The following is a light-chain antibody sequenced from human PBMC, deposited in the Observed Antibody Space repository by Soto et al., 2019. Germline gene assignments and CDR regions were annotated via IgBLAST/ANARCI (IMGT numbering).Light chain of an antibody. CDR3: QQYNSHWT. V-gene: IGKV1-5*01. Sequence: DIPMTQSPSTLAASVGDRVTITCRASQSISTWLAWYQQKPGKAPKLLIYDVSSLESGVPPRFSGSGSGTEFTLTISSLQPDDFATYYCQQYNSHWTFGQGTRVEIK. CDR1: QSISTW. J-gene: IGKJ1*01. CDR2: DVS.